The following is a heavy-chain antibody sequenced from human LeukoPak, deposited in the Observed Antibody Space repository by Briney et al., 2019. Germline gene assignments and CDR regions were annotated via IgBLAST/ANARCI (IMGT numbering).Heavy chain of an antibody. CDR1: GFTVNNNY. D-gene: IGHD1-26*01. CDR2: ISSSSSYI. CDR3: ARGYRSLDY. Sequence: GGSLRLSCVASGFTVNNNYMSWVRQAPGKGLEWVSSISSSSSYIYYADSVKGRFTISRDNAKNSLYLQMNSLRAEDTAVYYCARGYRSLDYWGQGTLVTVSS. V-gene: IGHV3-21*01. J-gene: IGHJ4*02.